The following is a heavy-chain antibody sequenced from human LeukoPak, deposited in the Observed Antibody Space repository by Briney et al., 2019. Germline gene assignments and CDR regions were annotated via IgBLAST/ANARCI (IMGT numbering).Heavy chain of an antibody. CDR1: GGSLSSSSYY. Sequence: SETLSLTCTVSGGSLSSSSYYWGWVSQPPGNGLEWIGTIYYTGSTYYNPSLKSRLTVSVDTSKNHFSLELSSVTAADTAVYYCARHGYSSSYSAFDIWGQGTMVTVSS. J-gene: IGHJ3*02. CDR3: ARHGYSSSYSAFDI. D-gene: IGHD6-13*01. CDR2: IYYTGST. V-gene: IGHV4-39*01.